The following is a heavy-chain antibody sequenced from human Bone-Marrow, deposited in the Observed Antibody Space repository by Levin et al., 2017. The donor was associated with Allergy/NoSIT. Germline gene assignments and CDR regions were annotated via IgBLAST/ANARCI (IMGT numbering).Heavy chain of an antibody. J-gene: IGHJ3*02. V-gene: IGHV4-59*01. CDR3: AREATGYCSGGTCYGGNGLDI. D-gene: IGHD2-15*01. Sequence: PSETLSLTCTVSGGSISTYYWSWIRQPPGKGLEWIGYIYYSGSTDYNPSLESRVTISVDRSKNQFSLKLNSVTAADTAVYYCAREATGYCSGGTCYGGNGLDIWGQGTMVTVSS. CDR1: GGSISTYY. CDR2: IYYSGST.